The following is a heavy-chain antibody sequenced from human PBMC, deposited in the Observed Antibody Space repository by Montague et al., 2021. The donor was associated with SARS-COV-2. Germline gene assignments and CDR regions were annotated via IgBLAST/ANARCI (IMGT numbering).Heavy chain of an antibody. Sequence: SETLSLTCTVSGGSMSDHYWDWIRQPPGKGLEWLAYIYYSGGINSNASLKSRVTMSVDTSQNQFSLKLTSVTATDTAAYYCARAVSVRSAVNWFDPWGQGTLVTVSS. D-gene: IGHD3-10*02. CDR2: IYYSGGI. V-gene: IGHV4-59*11. CDR1: GGSMSDHY. J-gene: IGHJ5*02. CDR3: ARAVSVRSAVNWFDP.